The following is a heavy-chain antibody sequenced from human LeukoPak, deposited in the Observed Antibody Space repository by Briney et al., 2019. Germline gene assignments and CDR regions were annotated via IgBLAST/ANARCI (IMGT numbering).Heavy chain of an antibody. D-gene: IGHD2-2*01. V-gene: IGHV4-31*03. J-gene: IGHJ5*02. CDR3: AREVVPAAPFDP. CDR1: GGSISSGGYY. Sequence: SQTLSLTCTVSGGSISSGGYYWSWIRQHPGKGLEWIGYIYYSGSTYYNPSLKSRVTISVDTSKNQFSLKLSSVTAADTAVYYCAREVVPAAPFDPWGQGTLVTVSS. CDR2: IYYSGST.